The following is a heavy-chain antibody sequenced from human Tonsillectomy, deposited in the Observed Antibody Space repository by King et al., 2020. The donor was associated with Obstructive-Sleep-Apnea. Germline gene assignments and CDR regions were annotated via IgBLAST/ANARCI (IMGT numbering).Heavy chain of an antibody. CDR1: GGTFTNYA. V-gene: IGHV1-69*17. CDR2: IMPVANVV. Sequence: QLVQSGAEVRKPGSSVTVSCEASGGTFTNYAITWVRQAPGQGLEWMGGIMPVANVVKLAQKFQDRVTITADRSTSTAYMELGSLTKEDTAVYYCAGTPPPVAVPDSSLWEHFFCYALDVWGQGTTVTVSS. D-gene: IGHD1-26*01. CDR3: AGTPPPVAVPDSSLWEHFFCYALDV. J-gene: IGHJ6*02.